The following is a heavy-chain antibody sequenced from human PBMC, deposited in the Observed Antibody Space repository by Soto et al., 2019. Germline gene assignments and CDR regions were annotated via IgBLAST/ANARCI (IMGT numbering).Heavy chain of an antibody. Sequence: QVQLVESGGGVVQPGRSLRLSCAASGFTFSSYGMHWVRQAPGKGLEWVALISYDGYNKYYADSVKGRFTISRDNSKNTLYLQMTSLRAEDTAVFYCAKDLTHCGGGSCYLFDYWGQGTLVTVAS. CDR1: GFTFSSYG. CDR3: AKDLTHCGGGSCYLFDY. V-gene: IGHV3-30*18. D-gene: IGHD2-15*01. J-gene: IGHJ4*02. CDR2: ISYDGYNK.